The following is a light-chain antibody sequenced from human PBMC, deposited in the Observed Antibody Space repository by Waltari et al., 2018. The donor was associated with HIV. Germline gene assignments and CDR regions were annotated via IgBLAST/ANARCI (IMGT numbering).Light chain of an antibody. CDR2: QDN. V-gene: IGLV3-1*01. CDR3: QAWDNITAV. Sequence: SYELTQPPSVSVSPGQTASITCSGDKLGDKFASWYQQKLGQSPVMVIYQDNERPSGIPERFSGSNSGNTATLTISGTQALDEADYFCQAWDNITAVFGGGTKVTVL. J-gene: IGLJ2*01. CDR1: KLGDKF.